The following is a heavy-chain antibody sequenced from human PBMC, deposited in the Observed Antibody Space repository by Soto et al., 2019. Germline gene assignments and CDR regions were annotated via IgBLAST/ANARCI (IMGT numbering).Heavy chain of an antibody. J-gene: IGHJ6*02. V-gene: IGHV4-31*03. CDR2: IYYSGNT. D-gene: IGHD3-22*01. Sequence: SETLSLTCTVSGGSISSGCYYWSWIRQHPGKGLEWIGYIYYSGNTYYNPSLKSRVTISVDTSKNQFSLKLSSVTAADTAVYYCARSGQYYYDSSDYYYYYGMDVWGQGTTVTVSS. CDR3: ARSGQYYYDSSDYYYYYGMDV. CDR1: GGSISSGCYY.